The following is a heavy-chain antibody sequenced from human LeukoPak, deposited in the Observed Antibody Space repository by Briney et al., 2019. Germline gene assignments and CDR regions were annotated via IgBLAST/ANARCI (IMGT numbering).Heavy chain of an antibody. J-gene: IGHJ4*02. V-gene: IGHV3-7*01. Sequence: PGGSLRLSCAASGFTFSSYSMSWVRQPPGKGLQWMANIKQDGSEEYCVASVKGRFTISRDIAKNSLYLQMNSLRAEDTAVYYCAAYYSSSWDYWGQGTLVTVSA. CDR3: AAYYSSSWDY. CDR1: GFTFSSYS. CDR2: IKQDGSEE. D-gene: IGHD6-13*01.